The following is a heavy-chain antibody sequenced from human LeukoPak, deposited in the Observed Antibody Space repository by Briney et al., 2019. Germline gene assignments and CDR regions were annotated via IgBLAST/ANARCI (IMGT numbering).Heavy chain of an antibody. Sequence: GGSLRLSCAASGFVFSRFTMNWVRQAPGKGLEWVSYISTTGSTIFYTDSVKGRFTVSRDNAKNSLYLQMNSLRDDDTAVYYCARDQYGTRLDWGPGTLVTVSS. CDR1: GFVFSRFT. J-gene: IGHJ4*02. V-gene: IGHV3-48*02. D-gene: IGHD1-1*01. CDR3: ARDQYGTRLD. CDR2: ISTTGSTI.